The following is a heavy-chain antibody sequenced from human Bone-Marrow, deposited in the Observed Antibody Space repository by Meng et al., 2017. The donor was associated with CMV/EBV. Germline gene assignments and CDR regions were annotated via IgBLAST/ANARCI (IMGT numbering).Heavy chain of an antibody. D-gene: IGHD3-10*01. CDR2: IYYSGST. V-gene: IGHV4-59*01. Sequence: SETLSLTCTVSGGSISSYYWSWIRQPPGKGLEWIGYIYYSGSTNYNPSLKSRVTISVDTSKNQFSLKLSPVTAADTAVYYCARVEFLGRSTQKSRPTSLHVWGQGTTVTVSS. J-gene: IGHJ6*02. CDR3: ARVEFLGRSTQKSRPTSLHV. CDR1: GGSISSYY.